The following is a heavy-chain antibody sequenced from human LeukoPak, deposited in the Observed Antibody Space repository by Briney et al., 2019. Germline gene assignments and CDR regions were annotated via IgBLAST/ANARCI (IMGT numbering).Heavy chain of an antibody. J-gene: IGHJ4*02. CDR3: VKDVGGSYAFDY. D-gene: IGHD1-26*01. CDR1: GFTFSRYA. Sequence: GGSLRLSCSASGFTFSRYAMHWVRQAPGKGLEYVSGINDNGGRTHYGDSVKGRFSISRDNSKNTLHLQMSTLRAEDTALYYCVKDVGGSYAFDYRGQGILVTVAS. V-gene: IGHV3-64D*09. CDR2: INDNGGRT.